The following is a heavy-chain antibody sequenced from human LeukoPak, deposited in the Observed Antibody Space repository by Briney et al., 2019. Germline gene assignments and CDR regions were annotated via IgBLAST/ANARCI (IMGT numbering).Heavy chain of an antibody. V-gene: IGHV3-48*04. CDR2: INSSSGTI. Sequence: GGSLRLSCAASGFKLIGYSMNWVRQAPGKGLEWVSYINSSSGTIIYADSVKGRFTISRDNATNSLYLQMSSLRAEDTAVYYCAKEGYNTGYRYFDDSGQGTLVT. CDR3: AKEGYNTGYRYFDD. CDR1: GFKLIGYS. D-gene: IGHD5-12*01. J-gene: IGHJ4*02.